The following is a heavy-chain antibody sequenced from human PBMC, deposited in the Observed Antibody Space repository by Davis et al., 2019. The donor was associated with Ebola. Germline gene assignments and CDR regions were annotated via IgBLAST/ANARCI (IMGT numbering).Heavy chain of an antibody. D-gene: IGHD3-3*01. Sequence: GESLKISCKGSGYSFTSYWIGWVRQMPGKGLEWMGIIYPGDSDTRYSPSFQGQVTISADKSISTTYLQWSSLKASDTAMYYCARGGTIFGVVIHNWFDPWGQGTLVTVSS. CDR1: GYSFTSYW. CDR3: ARGGTIFGVVIHNWFDP. V-gene: IGHV5-51*01. J-gene: IGHJ5*02. CDR2: IYPGDSDT.